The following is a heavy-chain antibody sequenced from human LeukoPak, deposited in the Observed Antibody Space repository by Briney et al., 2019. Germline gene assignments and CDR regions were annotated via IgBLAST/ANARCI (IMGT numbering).Heavy chain of an antibody. Sequence: PSETLSLTCAVYGGSFSGYYWSWIRQPPGKGLEWIGEINHSGSTNYNPSLKSRVTISVDTSKNQFSLELSSVTAADTAVYYCARFIAAAGTPQYYYYGMDVWGQGTTVTVSS. CDR1: GGSFSGYY. J-gene: IGHJ6*02. CDR2: INHSGST. D-gene: IGHD6-13*01. CDR3: ARFIAAAGTPQYYYYGMDV. V-gene: IGHV4-34*01.